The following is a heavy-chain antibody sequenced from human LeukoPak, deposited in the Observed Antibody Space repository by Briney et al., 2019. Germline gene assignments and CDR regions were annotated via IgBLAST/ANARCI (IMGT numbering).Heavy chain of an antibody. CDR2: ISTTGGST. D-gene: IGHD4-23*01. CDR1: GFSFNNYA. V-gene: IGHV3-23*01. Sequence: GGSLRLSCAASGFSFNNYAMGWVRQAPGKGLEWVSAISTTGGSTYYADSVKGRFTISRDNSKNTLSLQMDSLRVEDTAVYYCAKDWTTVVTPKGYYFDYWGQGTLVTVSS. J-gene: IGHJ4*02. CDR3: AKDWTTVVTPKGYYFDY.